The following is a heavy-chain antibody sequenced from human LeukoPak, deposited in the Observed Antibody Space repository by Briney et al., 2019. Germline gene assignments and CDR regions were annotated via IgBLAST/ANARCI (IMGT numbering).Heavy chain of an antibody. CDR2: ISAYNGNT. V-gene: IGHV1-18*01. CDR1: GYTFTSYG. D-gene: IGHD3-22*01. Sequence: ASVKVSCKASGYTFTSYGISWVRQAPGQGLEWMGWISAYNGNTNYAQKLQGRVTMTTDTSTSTAYMELRSLGSDDTAVYYCARDYYYDSSGYYVFDPWGQGTLVTVSS. CDR3: ARDYYYDSSGYYVFDP. J-gene: IGHJ5*02.